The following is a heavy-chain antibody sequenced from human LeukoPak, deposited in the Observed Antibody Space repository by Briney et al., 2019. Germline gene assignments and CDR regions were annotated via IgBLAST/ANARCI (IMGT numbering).Heavy chain of an antibody. V-gene: IGHV3-30*02. CDR1: GFTFSSYG. D-gene: IGHD1-26*01. Sequence: GGSLRLSCAASGFTFSSYGMHWVRQAPGKGLEWVAFIRYDGSNKYYADSVKGRFTISRDNSKNTLYLQMNSLRAEDTAVYYCARDPLSGSYFPSWFDPWGQGTLVTVSS. J-gene: IGHJ5*02. CDR3: ARDPLSGSYFPSWFDP. CDR2: IRYDGSNK.